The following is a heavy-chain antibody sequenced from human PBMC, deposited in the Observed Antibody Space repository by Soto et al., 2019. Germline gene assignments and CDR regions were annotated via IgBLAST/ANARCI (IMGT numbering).Heavy chain of an antibody. J-gene: IGHJ4*02. D-gene: IGHD3-10*01. CDR2: IDWSSSYI. CDR1: GFTFSTYN. V-gene: IGHV3-21*01. Sequence: PGGSLRLSCAASGFTFSTYNMNWVCQAPGKGLEWVSSIDWSSSYIYYADSVKGRFTISRDNAKNSLYLQMNSLRAEDTAVYYCARDHYYGSGSSPPNDYWGQGTLVTVS. CDR3: ARDHYYGSGSSPPNDY.